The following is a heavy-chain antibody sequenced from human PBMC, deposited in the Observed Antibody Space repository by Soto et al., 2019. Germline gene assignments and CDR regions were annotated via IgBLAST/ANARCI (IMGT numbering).Heavy chain of an antibody. CDR3: ARDQPYYDILTGYYSGWFDP. Sequence: SSETLSLTCTVSGGSISSGGYYWSWIRQHPGRGLEWIGYIYYSGSTYYNPSLKSRVTISVDTSKNQFSLKLSSVTAADTAVYYCARDQPYYDILTGYYSGWFDPWGQGTLVTVSS. V-gene: IGHV4-31*03. CDR1: GGSISSGGYY. D-gene: IGHD3-9*01. J-gene: IGHJ5*02. CDR2: IYYSGST.